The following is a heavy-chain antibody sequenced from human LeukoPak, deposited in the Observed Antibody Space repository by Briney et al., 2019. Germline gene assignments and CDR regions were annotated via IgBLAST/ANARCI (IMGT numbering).Heavy chain of an antibody. D-gene: IGHD3-22*01. V-gene: IGHV3-7*01. J-gene: IGHJ4*02. CDR2: INPDGSDK. CDR1: GFTFSSYW. CDR3: ARYNYYGSSGHLY. Sequence: PGGSLRLSCAASGFTFSSYWMTWVRQAPGKGLEWVANINPDGSDKKYVDSVEGRFSISRDNAKNSLFLQMDGLRAEDTAVYYCARYNYYGSSGHLYWGQGTLVTVSS.